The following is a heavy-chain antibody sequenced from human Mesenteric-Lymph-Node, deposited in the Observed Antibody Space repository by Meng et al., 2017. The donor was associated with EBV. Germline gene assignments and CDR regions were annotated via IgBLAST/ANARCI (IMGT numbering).Heavy chain of an antibody. CDR2: ISGSGGST. D-gene: IGHD2-2*01. CDR3: AKDRVVPSAMPYYFDC. Sequence: GQVLESGGGLVQPGGSLSLSCAASGFTFSSYAMSWVRQAPGKGLEWVSGISGSGGSTYYADSVKGRFTISRDNSKNTLYLQMNSLRAEDTAVYYCAKDRVVPSAMPYYFDCWGQGTLVTVSS. J-gene: IGHJ4*02. V-gene: IGHV3-23*01. CDR1: GFTFSSYA.